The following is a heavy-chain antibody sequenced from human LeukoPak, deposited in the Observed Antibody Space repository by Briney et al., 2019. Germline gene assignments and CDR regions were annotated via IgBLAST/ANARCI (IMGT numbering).Heavy chain of an antibody. CDR1: GIAVRTNY. V-gene: IGHV3-66*02. J-gene: IGHJ3*02. Sequence: GGSLRLSCAASGIAVRTNYISWVRQAPGKGLGWVSVIYAGGNTYYADSVKGRFTISRDNSKNTVYLQMNSLRSEDTAVYYCARGLLGHCSSISCYPGAFDNWGQGAMVSVSS. CDR3: ARGLLGHCSSISCYPGAFDN. D-gene: IGHD2-2*01. CDR2: IYAGGNT.